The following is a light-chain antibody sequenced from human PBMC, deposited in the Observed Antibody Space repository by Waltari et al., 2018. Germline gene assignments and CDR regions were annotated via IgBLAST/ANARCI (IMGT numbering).Light chain of an antibody. J-gene: IGKJ1*01. Sequence: EIVLTQSPGTLSLSPGERVTLSCRASQSVGRSLAWYQQKPGQAPRLLIYGASSRATGIPARFSGRRSGTDFSLTSSSLAADDLSVYYCQHYVRLPVTFGQGTKVEI. CDR3: QHYVRLPVT. V-gene: IGKV3-20*01. CDR1: QSVGRS. CDR2: GAS.